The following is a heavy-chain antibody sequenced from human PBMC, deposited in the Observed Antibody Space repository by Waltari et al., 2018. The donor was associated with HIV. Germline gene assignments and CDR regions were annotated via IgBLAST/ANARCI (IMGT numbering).Heavy chain of an antibody. J-gene: IGHJ4*02. V-gene: IGHV5-51*03. Sequence: VQLVQSGAEVKKPGESLKISCKGSGYSFATYWIGWVRQMPGEGLEWMGIIYPGDSDTRYSPSFQGQVTIAADKSIRTAYLQWSSLKASDTAMYYCTKGMYANQDYFDNWGQGTLVTVSS. CDR2: IYPGDSDT. CDR1: GYSFATYW. CDR3: TKGMYANQDYFDN. D-gene: IGHD2-8*01.